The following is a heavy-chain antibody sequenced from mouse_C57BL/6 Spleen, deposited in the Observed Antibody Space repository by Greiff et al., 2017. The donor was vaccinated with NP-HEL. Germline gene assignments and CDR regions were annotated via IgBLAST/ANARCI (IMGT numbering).Heavy chain of an antibody. CDR2: IDPSDSYT. V-gene: IGHV1-69*01. D-gene: IGHD3-1*01. J-gene: IGHJ1*03. CDR1: GYTFTSYW. Sequence: QVQLQQPGAELVMPGASVKLSFKASGYTFTSYWMHWVKQRPGQGLEWIGEIDPSDSYTNYNQKFKGKSTLTVDKSSSTAYMQLSSLTSEDSAVYYCARGGYGGFDVWGTGTTVTVSS. CDR3: ARGGYGGFDV.